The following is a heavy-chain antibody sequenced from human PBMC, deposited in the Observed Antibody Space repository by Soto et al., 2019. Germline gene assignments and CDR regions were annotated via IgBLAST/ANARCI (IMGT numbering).Heavy chain of an antibody. CDR1: GGSISSGGYY. V-gene: IGHV4-31*03. CDR3: ARGSIVRRSNWFDP. J-gene: IGHJ5*02. D-gene: IGHD2-8*01. CDR2: IYCSGGT. Sequence: SETLSLTCTVSGGSISSGGYYWSWIRQHPGKGLEWIGYIYCSGGTYYNPSLKSRVTISVDTSKDQFSLKLSSVTAADTAVYYCARGSIVRRSNWFDPWGQGPWSPSPQ.